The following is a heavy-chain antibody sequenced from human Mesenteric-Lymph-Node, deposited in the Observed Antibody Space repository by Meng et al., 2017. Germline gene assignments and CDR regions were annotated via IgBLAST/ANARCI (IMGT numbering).Heavy chain of an antibody. CDR1: GFTFSSYD. J-gene: IGHJ6*02. V-gene: IGHV3-13*01. D-gene: IGHD6-19*01. Sequence: GGSLRLSCAASGFTFSSYDMHWVRQATGKGLEWVSAIGTAGDTYYPGSVKGRFTISRENAKNSLYLQMNSLRAGDTAVYYCARELGIAVAGYYYGMDVWGQGTTVTVSS. CDR3: ARELGIAVAGYYYGMDV. CDR2: IGTAGDT.